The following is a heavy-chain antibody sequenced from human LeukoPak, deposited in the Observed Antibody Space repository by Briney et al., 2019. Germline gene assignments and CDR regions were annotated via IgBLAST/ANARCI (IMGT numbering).Heavy chain of an antibody. CDR3: ARALIVVYYYGMDV. D-gene: IGHD2-21*01. J-gene: IGHJ6*02. CDR1: GGSISSGGYY. CDR2: IYYSGST. Sequence: SQTLSLTCTVSGGSISSGGYYWSWIRQHPGKGLEWIGYIYYSGSTYYNPSLKSRVTISVDTSKNQFSLKLSSVTAADTAVYYCARALIVVYYYGMDVWGQGTTATVSS. V-gene: IGHV4-31*03.